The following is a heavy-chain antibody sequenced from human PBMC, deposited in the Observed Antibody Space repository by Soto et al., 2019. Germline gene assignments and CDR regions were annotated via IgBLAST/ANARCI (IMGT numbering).Heavy chain of an antibody. J-gene: IGHJ5*02. V-gene: IGHV1-2*02. CDR3: ARGGGTILAPLP. CDR2: INSNSGAT. Sequence: QVQLVQSGAEVKKPGASVKVSCKASGYTFTGYFMHWVRQAPGQGLEWMGWINSNSGATKYAQKFQGRVTLSRDTSISTAYMEFSGLRSADTAVYYCARGGGTILAPLPWGQGTLVTVSS. CDR1: GYTFTGYF. D-gene: IGHD3-3*01.